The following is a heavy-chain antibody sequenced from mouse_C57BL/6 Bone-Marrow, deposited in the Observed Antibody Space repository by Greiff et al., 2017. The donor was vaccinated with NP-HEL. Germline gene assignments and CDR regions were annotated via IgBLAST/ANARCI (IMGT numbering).Heavy chain of an antibody. Sequence: VKLVESGAELARPGASVKLSCKASGYTFTSYGISWVKQRTGQGLEWIGEIYPRSGNTYYNEKFKGKATLTADKSSSTAYMELRSLTSEDSAVYFCARSVGSSGPWFAYWGQGTLVTVSA. D-gene: IGHD3-2*02. CDR3: ARSVGSSGPWFAY. V-gene: IGHV1-81*01. CDR1: GYTFTSYG. J-gene: IGHJ3*01. CDR2: IYPRSGNT.